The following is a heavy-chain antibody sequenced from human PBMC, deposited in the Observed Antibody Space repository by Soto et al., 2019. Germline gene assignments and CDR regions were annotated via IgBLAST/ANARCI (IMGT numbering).Heavy chain of an antibody. V-gene: IGHV3-30*18. J-gene: IGHJ6*02. Sequence: GGSLRLSCAVSGFTTRTYGMHWVRQAPGKGLEWVAVISYDGSNKYYGESVKGRITISRDKSKNTLYLRMNSLKPEDTAVYYCAKDRGYDFDPPRYYCSGMDVWGQGTTVTVSS. CDR1: GFTTRTYG. CDR3: AKDRGYDFDPPRYYCSGMDV. CDR2: ISYDGSNK. D-gene: IGHD5-12*01.